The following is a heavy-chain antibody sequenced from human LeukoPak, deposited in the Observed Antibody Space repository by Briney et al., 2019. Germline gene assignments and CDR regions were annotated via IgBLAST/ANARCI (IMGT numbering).Heavy chain of an antibody. CDR1: GYSIRSGDY. J-gene: IGHJ4*02. V-gene: IGHV4-38-2*01. CDR2: IYHSGST. D-gene: IGHD4-11*01. Sequence: SETLSLTCAVSGYSIRSGDYWGWIRQSPGKGLEWIGSIYHSGSTHYNPSLKSRVTISADTSKNQFSLMLSSVTAADTPVYYCARNRSLTTTPGFDHWGQGTLVTVSS. CDR3: ARNRSLTTTPGFDH.